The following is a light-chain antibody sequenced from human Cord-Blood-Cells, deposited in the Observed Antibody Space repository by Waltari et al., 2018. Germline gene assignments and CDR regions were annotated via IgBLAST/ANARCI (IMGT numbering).Light chain of an antibody. CDR3: SSYAGSNNLV. CDR2: EVS. CDR1: SSDVGGYNY. J-gene: IGLJ2*01. V-gene: IGLV2-8*01. Sequence: QSALTQPPSASGSPGQSVTISCTGTSSDVGGYNYVSWYQQHPGKAPKLMIYEVSKLSSWVPVRFSGSKSGHTASLPVSGLQAEDEADYYCSSYAGSNNLVFGGGTKLTVL.